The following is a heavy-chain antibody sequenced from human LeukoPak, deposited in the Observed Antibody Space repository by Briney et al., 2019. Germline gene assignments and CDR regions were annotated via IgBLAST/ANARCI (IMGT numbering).Heavy chain of an antibody. J-gene: IGHJ4*02. Sequence: SETLSLTCADSVYSIIGGYYWGWIWQPPGKGLEWIGSIYHSGSTYSNPSLKSRVTISVDTSKNQFSLKLSSLTAADTAVYYCARAADLGVNSSGAWGGSFDYWGQGTLVTVSA. CDR3: ARAADLGVNSSGAWGGSFDY. CDR1: VYSIIGGYY. CDR2: IYHSGST. D-gene: IGHD1-26*01. V-gene: IGHV4-38-2*01.